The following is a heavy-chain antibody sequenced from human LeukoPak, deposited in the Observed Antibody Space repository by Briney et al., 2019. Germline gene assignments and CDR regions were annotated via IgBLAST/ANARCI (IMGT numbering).Heavy chain of an antibody. Sequence: ASVKVSCKASGYTFTGYYMHLVRQAPGQGLEWMGWINPNSGGTNYAQKFQGRVTMTRDTSISTAYMELSRLRSDDTAVYYCARGMATTDAFDIWGQGTMVTVSS. J-gene: IGHJ3*02. CDR1: GYTFTGYY. V-gene: IGHV1-2*02. CDR3: ARGMATTDAFDI. D-gene: IGHD5-24*01. CDR2: INPNSGGT.